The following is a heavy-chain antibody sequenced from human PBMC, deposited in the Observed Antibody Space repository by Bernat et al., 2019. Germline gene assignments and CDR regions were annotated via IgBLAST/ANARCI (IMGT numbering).Heavy chain of an antibody. CDR3: AKVRRGYSGYDVDY. CDR2: ISYDGSDK. Sequence: QVQLVESGGGVVQPGRSLRLSCAASGFTFSSYGMHWVRQAPGKGLEWVAVISYDGSDKYYADSLKGRFTISRDDSKNTLFLQMNSLRAEDTAVYYCAKVRRGYSGYDVDYWGQGTLVTVSS. V-gene: IGHV3-30*18. CDR1: GFTFSSYG. D-gene: IGHD5-12*01. J-gene: IGHJ4*02.